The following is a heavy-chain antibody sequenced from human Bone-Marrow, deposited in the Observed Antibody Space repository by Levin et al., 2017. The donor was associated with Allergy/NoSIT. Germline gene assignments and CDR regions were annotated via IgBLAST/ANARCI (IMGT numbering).Heavy chain of an antibody. V-gene: IGHV3-23*01. CDR2: ISESGSST. CDR1: GFTFSNYG. Sequence: GGSLRLSCAASGFTFSNYGMSWVRQAPGKGLEWVSGISESGSSTYSADSVKGRFTISRDNPKNTVYLLMDSLRVEDTAVYFCAKDGDSSGWYDKWGQGTLVAVSS. J-gene: IGHJ4*01. D-gene: IGHD6-19*01. CDR3: AKDGDSSGWYDK.